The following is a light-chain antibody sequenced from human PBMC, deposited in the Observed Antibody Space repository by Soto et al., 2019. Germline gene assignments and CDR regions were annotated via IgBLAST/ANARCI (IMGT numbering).Light chain of an antibody. V-gene: IGKV3-20*01. J-gene: IGKJ4*01. CDR3: QHYRTS. CDR2: AAS. Sequence: EIVLTQSPGTLSLSPVERATLSCRASQSVSSSYLAWYQQKPGQAPRQLIYAASSRATGIPDRFSGSGSGTDFTLTITRLEPEDFAVYYCQHYRTSFGGGTRVEIK. CDR1: QSVSSSY.